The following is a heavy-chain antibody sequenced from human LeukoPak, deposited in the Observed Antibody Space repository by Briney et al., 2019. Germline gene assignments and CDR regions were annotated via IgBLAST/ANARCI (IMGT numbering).Heavy chain of an antibody. CDR3: ARESLRWHYYYYGMDV. J-gene: IGHJ6*02. V-gene: IGHV1-2*02. Sequence: ASVKVSCKASGYTFTSYGISWVRQAPGQGLEWMGWINPNSGGTNYAQKFQGRVTMTRDTSISTAYMELSRLRSDDTAVYYCARESLRWHYYYYGMDVWGQGTTVTVSS. CDR2: INPNSGGT. CDR1: GYTFTSYG. D-gene: IGHD4-23*01.